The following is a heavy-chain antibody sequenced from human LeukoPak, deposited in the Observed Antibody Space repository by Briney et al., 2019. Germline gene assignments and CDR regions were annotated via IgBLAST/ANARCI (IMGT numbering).Heavy chain of an antibody. V-gene: IGHV3-21*01. J-gene: IGHJ6*03. Sequence: GGSLRLSCAASGFTFSSYSMNWVRQAPGKGLEWVSSISSSSSYIYYADSMKGRFTISRDNAKNSLYLQMNSLRAEDTAVYYCARLGDYYYYMDVWGKGTTVTVSS. CDR3: ARLGDYYYYMDV. D-gene: IGHD3-16*01. CDR1: GFTFSSYS. CDR2: ISSSSSYI.